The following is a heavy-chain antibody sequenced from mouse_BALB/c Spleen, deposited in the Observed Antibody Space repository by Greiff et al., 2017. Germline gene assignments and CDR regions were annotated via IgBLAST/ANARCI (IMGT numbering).Heavy chain of an antibody. CDR1: GYSITSDYA. J-gene: IGHJ3*01. CDR3: AREFVFAY. Sequence: EVQLVESGPGLVQPSQSLSLTCTVTGYSITSDYAWNWIRQFPGNKLEWMGYISYSGSTSYNPSLKSRISITRDTSKNQFFLQLNSVTTEDTATYYCAREFVFAYWGQGTLVTVSA. CDR2: ISYSGST. V-gene: IGHV3-2*02.